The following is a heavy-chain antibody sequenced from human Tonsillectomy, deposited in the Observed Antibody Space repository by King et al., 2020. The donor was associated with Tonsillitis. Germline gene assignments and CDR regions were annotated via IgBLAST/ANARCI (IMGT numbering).Heavy chain of an antibody. CDR2: ISYDGSNK. CDR1: GFTFSSYG. D-gene: IGHD4-23*01. Sequence: VQLVESGGAVVQPGRSLRLPCPASGFTFSSYGMHWVRQAPGKGLEWVAVISYDGSNKYYADSVKGRFTISRDNSKNTLYLQMNSLRAEDTAVYYCARDNARGTEFGGNTVFDYWGQGTLVTVSS. J-gene: IGHJ4*02. V-gene: IGHV3-33*05. CDR3: ARDNARGTEFGGNTVFDY.